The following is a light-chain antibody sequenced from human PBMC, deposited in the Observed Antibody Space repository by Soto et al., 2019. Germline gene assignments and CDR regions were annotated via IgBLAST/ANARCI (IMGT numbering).Light chain of an antibody. V-gene: IGKV1-39*01. J-gene: IGKJ3*01. CDR3: QQNYSTPPFT. CDR1: ENISTH. Sequence: DTQMTQSPSSLSASVADRGTITCLAYENISTHLNWYQQKSGKAPNLLIYGASRLHSGVPSRISGSGTGTDYTLSISSLQPEDFATYYCQQNYSTPPFTVGPGTKAEIK. CDR2: GAS.